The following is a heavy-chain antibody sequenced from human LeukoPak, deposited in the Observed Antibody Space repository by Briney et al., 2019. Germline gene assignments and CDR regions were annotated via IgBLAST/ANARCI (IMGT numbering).Heavy chain of an antibody. CDR2: INHSGST. CDR1: GGSFSGYY. CDR3: ARRGAKTGWFDP. Sequence: SETLSLTCAVYGGSFSGYYWSWIRQPPGKGLEWIGEINHSGSTNYNPSLKSRVTISVDTSKNQLSLKLSSVTAADTAVYYCARRGAKTGWFDPWGQGTLVTVSS. J-gene: IGHJ5*02. V-gene: IGHV4-34*01. D-gene: IGHD1-26*01.